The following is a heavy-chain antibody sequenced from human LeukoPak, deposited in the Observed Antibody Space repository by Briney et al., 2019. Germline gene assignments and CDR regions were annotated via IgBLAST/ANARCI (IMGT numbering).Heavy chain of an antibody. V-gene: IGHV3-30*02. D-gene: IGHD3-3*01. J-gene: IGHJ4*02. CDR1: GFTFSSYW. Sequence: GGSLRLSCAASGFTFSSYWMSWVRQAPGKGLEWVAFIRYDGSNKYYADSVKGRFTISRDNSKNTLYLQMNSLRAEDTAVYYCANTGITIFGVVLDLDYWGQGTLVTVSS. CDR3: ANTGITIFGVVLDLDY. CDR2: IRYDGSNK.